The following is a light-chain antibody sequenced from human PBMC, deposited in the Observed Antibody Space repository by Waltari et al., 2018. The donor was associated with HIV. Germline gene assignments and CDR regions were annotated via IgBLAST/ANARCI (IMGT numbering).Light chain of an antibody. CDR3: CSYAGSYTYV. J-gene: IGLJ1*01. Sequence: QSALTQPRSVSGSPGQSVTLSCTGTSSDVGGYNYVSWYQQHPGNAPKLMIYDVSKRPPGVPDRFSGSKSGNTASLTISGLQAEDEADYYCCSYAGSYTYVFGTGTKVTVL. CDR2: DVS. V-gene: IGLV2-11*01. CDR1: SSDVGGYNY.